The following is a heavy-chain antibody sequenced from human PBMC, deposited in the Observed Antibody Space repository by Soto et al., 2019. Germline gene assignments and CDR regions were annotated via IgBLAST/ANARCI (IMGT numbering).Heavy chain of an antibody. CDR3: ARLSAVRFLEWLGYMDV. CDR2: IYYSGST. CDR1: GGSISSSSYY. Sequence: SETLSLTCTVSGGSISSSSYYWGWIRQPPGKGLEWIGSIYYSGSTYYNPSLKSRVTISVDTSKNQFSLKLSSVTAADTAVYYCARLSAVRFLEWLGYMDVWGKGTTVTVSS. V-gene: IGHV4-39*01. J-gene: IGHJ6*03. D-gene: IGHD3-3*01.